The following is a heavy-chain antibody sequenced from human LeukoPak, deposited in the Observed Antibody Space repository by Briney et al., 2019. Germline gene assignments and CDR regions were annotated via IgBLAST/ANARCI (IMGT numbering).Heavy chain of an antibody. J-gene: IGHJ4*02. CDR3: ARTYCSGGSCYSDY. CDR1: GGSISSSSYC. D-gene: IGHD2-15*01. Sequence: SETLSLTCTVSGGSISSSSYCWGWIRRPPGKGLEWIGCIYYSGSTYYNPTLKSRGTISLDTSEYQFSLKLSSVTAADTAVYYCARTYCSGGSCYSDYWGQGTLVTVSS. V-gene: IGHV4-39*01. CDR2: IYYSGST.